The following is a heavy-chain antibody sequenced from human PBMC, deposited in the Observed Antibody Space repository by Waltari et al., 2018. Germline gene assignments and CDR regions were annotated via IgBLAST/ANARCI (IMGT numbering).Heavy chain of an antibody. Sequence: QVQLVQSGAEVKKPGASVKVSCKASGYTFTSSAIHWVRQATGQGLGWMGWMNPNSGNTGYAQKFQGRVTMTRNTSISTAYMELSSLRSEDTAVYYCAVGLELRAGRDYWGQGTLVTVSS. V-gene: IGHV1-8*01. J-gene: IGHJ4*02. CDR3: AVGLELRAGRDY. CDR1: GYTFTSSA. D-gene: IGHD1-26*01. CDR2: MNPNSGNT.